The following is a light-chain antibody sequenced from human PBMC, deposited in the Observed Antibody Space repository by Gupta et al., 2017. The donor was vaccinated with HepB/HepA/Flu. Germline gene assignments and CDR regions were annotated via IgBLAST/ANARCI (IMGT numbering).Light chain of an antibody. Sequence: EIVLTQSPATLSLSPGERATLSCRASQSFDNYLAWYQQKPGQAPRLLIYDASNRATGIPARFSGSGSGTDFTLTISSLDPADFAVYYCQQRSHWPPLFTFGPGTKVNIK. CDR2: DAS. V-gene: IGKV3-11*01. CDR1: QSFDNY. CDR3: QQRSHWPPLFT. J-gene: IGKJ3*01.